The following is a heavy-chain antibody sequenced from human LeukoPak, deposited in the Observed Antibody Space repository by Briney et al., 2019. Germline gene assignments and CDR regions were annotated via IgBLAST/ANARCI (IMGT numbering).Heavy chain of an antibody. CDR2: IWYDGSNQ. CDR1: GCTFSRFG. CDR3: ARDRWYDGSGYIAAFDY. D-gene: IGHD3-22*01. Sequence: GRSLRLSCEASGCTFSRFGMHWVRQAPGKGLEWVAVIWYDGSNQDYADSVKGRFTISRDNSKNTLYLQVSSLRAEDTAVYYCARDRWYDGSGYIAAFDYWGQGTLVTVS. V-gene: IGHV3-33*01. J-gene: IGHJ4*02.